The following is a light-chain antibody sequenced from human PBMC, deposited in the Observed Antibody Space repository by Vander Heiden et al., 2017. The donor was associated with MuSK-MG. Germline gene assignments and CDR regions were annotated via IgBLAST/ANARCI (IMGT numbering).Light chain of an antibody. CDR1: SSDVGGYNW. CDR3: KSYTGSALV. CDR2: EVT. V-gene: IGLV2-14*01. J-gene: IGLJ2*01. Sequence: QSALPQPASVSGSPGPSITLSCTGTSSDVGGYNWVSWYQQHPGKAPKLIIYEVTNRPSGVSDRFSGSKPGNTASLTISRLQAEDEADYHCKSYTGSALVFGGGTRLTVL.